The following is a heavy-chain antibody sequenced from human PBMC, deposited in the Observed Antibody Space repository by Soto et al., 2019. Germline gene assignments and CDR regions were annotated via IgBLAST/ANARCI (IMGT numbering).Heavy chain of an antibody. CDR1: GGSISSYY. CDR3: ARHIWFGESQYGMDV. V-gene: IGHV4-59*08. J-gene: IGHJ6*02. Sequence: SETLSLTCTVSGGSISSYYWSWIRQPPGKGLEWIGYIYYSGSTNYNPSLKSRVTISVDTSKNQFSLKLSSVTAADTAVYYCARHIWFGESQYGMDVWGQGTTVTVSS. D-gene: IGHD3-10*01. CDR2: IYYSGST.